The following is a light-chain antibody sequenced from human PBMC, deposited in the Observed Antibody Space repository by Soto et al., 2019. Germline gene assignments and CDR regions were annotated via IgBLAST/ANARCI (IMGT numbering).Light chain of an antibody. J-gene: IGLJ2*01. CDR1: SNDIGGYNY. CDR2: EVT. Sequence: QSALTQPASVSGSPGQSITISCSGTSNDIGGYNYVSWYQHHPGKAPKLMIFEVTNRPSGVSNRFSGSKSGNTASLTISGLQTEDEADYYCSSYTTSSTHVVFGGGTKLTVL. V-gene: IGLV2-14*01. CDR3: SSYTTSSTHVV.